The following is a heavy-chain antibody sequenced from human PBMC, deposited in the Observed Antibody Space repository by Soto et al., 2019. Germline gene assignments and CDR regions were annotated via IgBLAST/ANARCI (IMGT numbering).Heavy chain of an antibody. CDR2: INHSGNT. J-gene: IGHJ6*02. Sequence: SETLSLTCRVYGGSFSGYYWSWIRQPPGKGLEWIGYINHSGNTSYNPSLKSRVIISVDTSKNQFSLNLTSVTAADTALYYCATQGFGVLHGLVDVWGQGTTVTVSS. CDR3: ATQGFGVLHGLVDV. D-gene: IGHD3-10*01. CDR1: GGSFSGYY. V-gene: IGHV4-34*01.